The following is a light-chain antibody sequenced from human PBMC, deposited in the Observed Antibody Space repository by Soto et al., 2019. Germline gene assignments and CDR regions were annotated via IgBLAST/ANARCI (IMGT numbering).Light chain of an antibody. CDR3: QHRGT. J-gene: IGKJ5*01. V-gene: IGKV3-11*01. CDR1: QSVSNY. CDR2: DAS. Sequence: EIVLTQSPVTLSLSPGERATLSCRASQSVSNYLDWYQQKPGQAPRLLIYDASNRATGIPARFSGSGSGTDFTLTISSLETEDFAVYYGQHRGTFGQGTRLEIK.